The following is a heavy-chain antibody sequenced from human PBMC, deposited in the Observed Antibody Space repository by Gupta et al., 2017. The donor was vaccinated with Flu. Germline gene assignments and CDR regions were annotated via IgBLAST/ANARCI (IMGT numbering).Heavy chain of an antibody. CDR2: IDQDGIEK. CDR1: GFRCSTYC. J-gene: IGHJ4*02. D-gene: IGHD1-20*01. Sequence: EMRLVESGGGLVQPGESLSLPCADSGFRCSTYCMSWVRQAPGKGLEWVASIDQDGIEKQYVDSVKGRFIIARDNAEKSVYLQMNSLRAEDTAIYYCVGSYNWNGKEHYFDYWGQGTLVTVSS. CDR3: VGSYNWNGKEHYFDY. V-gene: IGHV3-7*04.